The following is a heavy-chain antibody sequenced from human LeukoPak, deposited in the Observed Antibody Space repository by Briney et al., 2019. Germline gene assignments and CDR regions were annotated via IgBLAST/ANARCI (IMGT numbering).Heavy chain of an antibody. CDR3: ARGHNLDYFDY. J-gene: IGHJ4*02. CDR2: IIPIFGTA. Sequence: SVKVSCKASGGNFSSYAIRWVRQAPGPGLEWVGGIIPIFGTANYAQKFQGRVTITTDESTSTAYMELSSLRSEDTAVYYCARGHNLDYFDYWGQGTLVTVSS. CDR1: GGNFSSYA. D-gene: IGHD5-24*01. V-gene: IGHV1-69*05.